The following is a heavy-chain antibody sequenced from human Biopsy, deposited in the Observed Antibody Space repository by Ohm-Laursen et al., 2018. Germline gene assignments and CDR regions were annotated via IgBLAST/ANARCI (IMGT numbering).Heavy chain of an antibody. Sequence: GSLRLSCAASGFDFSDYSMSWVRQAPGKGLEWVSSVTTTSSYIYYTDSVKGRFTVSRDNGKNSVYLQMNSLRVEDTAVYYCVRDGEAKYCKHGVCPSDFWGQGTLVTVSS. D-gene: IGHD2-8*01. V-gene: IGHV3-21*01. CDR1: GFDFSDYS. CDR3: VRDGEAKYCKHGVCPSDF. CDR2: VTTTSSYI. J-gene: IGHJ4*02.